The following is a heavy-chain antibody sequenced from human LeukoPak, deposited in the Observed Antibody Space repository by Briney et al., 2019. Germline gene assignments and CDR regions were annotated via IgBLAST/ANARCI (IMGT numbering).Heavy chain of an antibody. CDR2: ISGSGGST. CDR1: GFTFSSYS. D-gene: IGHD3-16*02. Sequence: PGGSQRLSCAASGFTFSSYSMNWVRQAPGKGREWVSAISGSGGSTYYAHSVKGRFTISRDNSKNTLYLQMNSLRAEDTAVYYCAKDPVTLRLGELSHDYWGQGTLVTVSS. CDR3: AKDPVTLRLGELSHDY. J-gene: IGHJ4*02. V-gene: IGHV3-23*01.